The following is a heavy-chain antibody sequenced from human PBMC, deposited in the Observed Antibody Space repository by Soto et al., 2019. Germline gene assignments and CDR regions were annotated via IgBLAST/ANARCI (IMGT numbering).Heavy chain of an antibody. CDR1: GFTVSSNY. CDR3: ARAPTPYYDFWSGYLYYFDY. D-gene: IGHD3-3*01. Sequence: GGSLRLSCAASGFTVSSNYMSWVRQAPGKGLEWVSYISSSSSTIFYTDSVKGRFTVSRDNAKNSLYLQMNSLRDEDTAVYYCARAPTPYYDFWSGYLYYFDYWGQGTLVTVSS. V-gene: IGHV3-48*02. CDR2: ISSSSSTI. J-gene: IGHJ4*02.